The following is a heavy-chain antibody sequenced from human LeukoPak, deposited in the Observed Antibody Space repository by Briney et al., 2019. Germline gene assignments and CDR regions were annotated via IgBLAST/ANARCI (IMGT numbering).Heavy chain of an antibody. CDR3: AREAGYNAYYFDY. V-gene: IGHV4-59*02. CDR1: GGSVSSYY. D-gene: IGHD5-24*01. CDR2: IYYSGST. J-gene: IGHJ4*02. Sequence: SSETLSLTCTVSGGSVSSYYWSWIRQPPGKGLEWIGNIYYSGSTNYNPSLKSRVTISVDTSKNQFSLRLSSVTAADTAVYYCAREAGYNAYYFDYWGQGTLVTVSS.